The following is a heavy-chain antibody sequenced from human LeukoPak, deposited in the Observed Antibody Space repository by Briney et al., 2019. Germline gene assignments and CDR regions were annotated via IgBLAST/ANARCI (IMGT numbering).Heavy chain of an antibody. D-gene: IGHD1-26*01. Sequence: SETLSLTCAVSGASISGSGYYWGWIRQPPGKGLEWIGSIYYSGSTYYNPSLKSRVTISVDTSKNQFSLKLSSVTAADTAVYYCARTGIVGATYYFDYWGQGTLVTVSS. CDR1: GASISGSGYY. J-gene: IGHJ4*02. CDR2: IYYSGST. V-gene: IGHV4-39*07. CDR3: ARTGIVGATYYFDY.